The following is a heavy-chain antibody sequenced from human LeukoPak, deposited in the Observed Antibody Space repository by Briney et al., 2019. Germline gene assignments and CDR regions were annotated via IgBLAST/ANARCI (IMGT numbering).Heavy chain of an antibody. CDR3: ARGIRFLEWLSGFDY. Sequence: PGGSLRLSCAASGFTFDDYGMSWVRQVPGKGLEWVSGLYWYGVSTGYEDSVKGRFTITRDNAKHSLYLQMDSLRVEDTALYYCARGIRFLEWLSGFDYWGQGTLVTVSS. V-gene: IGHV3-20*04. CDR1: GFTFDDYG. CDR2: LYWYGVST. J-gene: IGHJ4*02. D-gene: IGHD3-3*01.